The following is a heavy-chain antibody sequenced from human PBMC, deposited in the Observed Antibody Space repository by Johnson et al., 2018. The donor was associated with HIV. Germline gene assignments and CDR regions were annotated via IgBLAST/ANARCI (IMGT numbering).Heavy chain of an antibody. CDR3: AKDGMGGNYWYAFDI. J-gene: IGHJ3*02. CDR2: ISYDGSNK. D-gene: IGHD1-26*01. V-gene: IGHV3-30*18. Sequence: VQLVESGGGLVQPGGSLRLSCAASGFTFSSYGMHWVRQAPGKGLEWVAVISYDGSNKYYTDSVKGRFTISRDNSKNTLYLQMNSLRAEDTAVYYCAKDGMGGNYWYAFDIWGQGTMVTVSS. CDR1: GFTFSSYG.